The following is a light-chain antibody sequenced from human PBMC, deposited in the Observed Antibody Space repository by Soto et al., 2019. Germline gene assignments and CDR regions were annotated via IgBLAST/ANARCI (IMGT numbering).Light chain of an antibody. J-gene: IGLJ1*01. Sequence: QSVPTPLPSASGTPGQRDTISCSGGSSNIRINTVNWYQQLPGTAPKVLIDTDNERPSGVPDRFAGCGSGTSASLGIKGLQSGDEADYYCGVWDESLNGCGFGTGTKVTVL. V-gene: IGLV1-44*01. CDR2: TDN. CDR1: SSNIRINT. CDR3: GVWDESLNGCG.